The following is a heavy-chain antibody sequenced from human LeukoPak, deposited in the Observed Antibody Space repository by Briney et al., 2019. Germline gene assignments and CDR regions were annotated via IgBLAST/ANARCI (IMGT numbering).Heavy chain of an antibody. CDR2: INQDGSQK. V-gene: IGHV3-7*03. Sequence: PGGSLRLSCAGSGFTFSSHWIGWVRQAPGKGLEWVAHINQDGSQKYYVDSVEGRFAISRDNSKNTLYAHMNSLRAEDTAVYYCAKAMTTVTTGDYWGQGALVIVSS. CDR1: GFTFSSHW. J-gene: IGHJ4*02. D-gene: IGHD4-17*01. CDR3: AKAMTTVTTGDY.